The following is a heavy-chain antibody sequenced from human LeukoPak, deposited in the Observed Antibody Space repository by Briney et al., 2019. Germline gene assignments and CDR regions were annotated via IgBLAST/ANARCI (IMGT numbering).Heavy chain of an antibody. D-gene: IGHD1-26*01. CDR2: INWDGGST. CDR1: GFTFDEYG. V-gene: IGHV3-20*04. CDR3: ARDSFSGSSLDY. Sequence: PGGSLRPSCAASGFTFDEYGMSWVRQAPGKGLEWVSSINWDGGSTAYADSVQGRFTISRDNAKNSLHLQMKSLRAEDTALYYCARDSFSGSSLDYWGQGTLVTVSS. J-gene: IGHJ4*02.